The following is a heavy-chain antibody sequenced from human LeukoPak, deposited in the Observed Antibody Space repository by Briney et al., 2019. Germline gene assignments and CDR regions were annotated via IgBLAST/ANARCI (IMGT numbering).Heavy chain of an antibody. J-gene: IGHJ6*02. V-gene: IGHV3-48*04. Sequence: PGGSLRLSCAASGFTFSSYSMNWVRQAPGKGLEWVSYISSSSSTIYYADSVKGRFTISRDNAKNSLYLQMNSLRAEDTAVYYCARDGAVWFGEKGPHSMDVWGQGTTVTVSS. CDR2: ISSSSSTI. CDR1: GFTFSSYS. D-gene: IGHD3-10*01. CDR3: ARDGAVWFGEKGPHSMDV.